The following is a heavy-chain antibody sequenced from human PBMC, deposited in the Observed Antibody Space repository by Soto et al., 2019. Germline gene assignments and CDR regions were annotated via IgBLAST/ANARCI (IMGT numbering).Heavy chain of an antibody. V-gene: IGHV3-53*01. CDR2: VLSTGNT. Sequence: GSLRLSCAASGFTVNNNYMAWIRQAPGKGLEWVSVVLSTGNTYYADSVKGRFTISRDNSKNTVYLQMNSLRAEDTAIYYCARDSSSGWSGDFDYWGQGTLVTVSS. CDR1: GFTVNNNY. D-gene: IGHD6-19*01. J-gene: IGHJ4*02. CDR3: ARDSSSGWSGDFDY.